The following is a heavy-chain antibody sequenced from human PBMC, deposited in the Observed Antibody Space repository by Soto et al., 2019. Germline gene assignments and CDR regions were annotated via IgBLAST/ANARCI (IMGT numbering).Heavy chain of an antibody. CDR2: IWYDGSHK. Sequence: GGSLRLSCAASGFSFSTYGMHWVRQAPGTGLEWVAVIWYDGSHKDYADSVKGRFTISRDNSKNTLYLQMNSLRVEDTAVYYCAKDTNGDYVGAFDSWGQGTLVTVSS. CDR3: AKDTNGDYVGAFDS. J-gene: IGHJ4*02. CDR1: GFSFSTYG. V-gene: IGHV3-33*06. D-gene: IGHD4-17*01.